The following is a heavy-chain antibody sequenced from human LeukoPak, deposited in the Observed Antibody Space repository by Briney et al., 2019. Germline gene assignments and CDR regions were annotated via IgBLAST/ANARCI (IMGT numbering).Heavy chain of an antibody. J-gene: IGHJ4*02. CDR2: ISTYNGNT. CDR3: ARDLPPYYFDY. V-gene: IGHV1-18*01. Sequence: GASVKVSRKASGYTFTNYGISWVRQAPGQGPEWMGWISTYNGNTNYAQRLQGRVTMTTDTSTSTAYMELRSLRSDDTAVYYCARDLPPYYFDYWGQGTLVTVSS. CDR1: GYTFTNYG.